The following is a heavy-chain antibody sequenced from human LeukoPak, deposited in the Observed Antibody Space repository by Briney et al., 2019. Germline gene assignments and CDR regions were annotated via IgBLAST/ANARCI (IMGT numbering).Heavy chain of an antibody. Sequence: SETLSLTCAVSGYSISSGYYWGWVRQPPGKGLEWTGSIYHSGSTYYNPSLKSRVTISVDTSKNRFSLKLSSMTAADTAVYYCARQRSGWSFDYWGQGTLVTVSS. CDR2: IYHSGST. V-gene: IGHV4-38-2*01. J-gene: IGHJ4*02. D-gene: IGHD6-19*01. CDR1: GYSISSGYY. CDR3: ARQRSGWSFDY.